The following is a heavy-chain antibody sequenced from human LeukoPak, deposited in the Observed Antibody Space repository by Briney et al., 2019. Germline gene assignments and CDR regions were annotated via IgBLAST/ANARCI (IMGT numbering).Heavy chain of an antibody. J-gene: IGHJ2*01. D-gene: IGHD2/OR15-2a*01. Sequence: SETLSLTCTVSGGSISSYYWSWIRQPPGKELEWIGYIYYSGSTNYNPSLKSRVTISVDTSKNQFSLKLSSVTAADTAVYYCARGKAYYAMPWDFDLWGRGALVTVSS. CDR1: GGSISSYY. CDR2: IYYSGST. CDR3: ARGKAYYAMPWDFDL. V-gene: IGHV4-59*01.